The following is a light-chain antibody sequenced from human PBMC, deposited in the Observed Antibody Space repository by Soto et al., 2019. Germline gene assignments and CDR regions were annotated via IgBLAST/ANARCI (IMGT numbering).Light chain of an antibody. CDR3: QQFNVYPLT. CDR2: DAS. CDR1: QGISDT. Sequence: DIQLTQSPSFLSASVSDRVTITCRASQGISDTLAWYQQKPRKAPNLLIYDASTLQSGVPSRFSGSTSGTELTLTISSLQPEDFANYYCQQFNVYPLTFGGGTKVGIK. V-gene: IGKV1-9*01. J-gene: IGKJ4*01.